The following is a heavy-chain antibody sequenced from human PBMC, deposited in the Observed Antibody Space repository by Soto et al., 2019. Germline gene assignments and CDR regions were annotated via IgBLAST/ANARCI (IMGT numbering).Heavy chain of an antibody. CDR1: GYSKTRDH. CDR3: ARDFSMGDGTGFMYYFGF. J-gene: IGHJ4*02. D-gene: IGHD3-16*01. V-gene: IGHV1-46*01. CDR2: INPSGGST. Sequence: SCKASGYSKTRDHMGCVRHTPRQGLEWMGIINPSGGSTSYAQKFQGRVTMTRDTSTSTVYMELSSLRSEDTAVYYCARDFSMGDGTGFMYYFGFCGQ.